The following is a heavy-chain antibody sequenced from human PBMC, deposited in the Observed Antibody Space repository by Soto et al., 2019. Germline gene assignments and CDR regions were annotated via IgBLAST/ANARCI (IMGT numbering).Heavy chain of an antibody. Sequence: QVHLVQSEGEVKKPGASVKVSCKTSGYTFSDYGVSWVRQAHGQGLGWMGWINTFNGNTKYKQKYQGRVTLSIDTQTTTALLELTSLKFDDAAVYYCARGFIPENYWGQGTRVPVSS. J-gene: IGHJ4*02. CDR1: GYTFSDYG. D-gene: IGHD2-2*01. CDR3: ARGFIPENY. V-gene: IGHV1-18*01. CDR2: INTFNGNT.